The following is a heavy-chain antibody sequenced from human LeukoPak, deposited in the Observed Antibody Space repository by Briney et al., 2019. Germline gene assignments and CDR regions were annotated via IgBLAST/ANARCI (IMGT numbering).Heavy chain of an antibody. Sequence: GAPVKPSCKASGYTFTDYYIHWVRQAPGQGLEWMGRINPNSGGADYAQKFQGRVTMTRDTSISTAYMELSRLRSDDTAVYYCAREMTTIENDYWGQGTLLTVSS. D-gene: IGHD5-24*01. J-gene: IGHJ4*02. CDR3: AREMTTIENDY. CDR1: GYTFTDYY. CDR2: INPNSGGA. V-gene: IGHV1-2*02.